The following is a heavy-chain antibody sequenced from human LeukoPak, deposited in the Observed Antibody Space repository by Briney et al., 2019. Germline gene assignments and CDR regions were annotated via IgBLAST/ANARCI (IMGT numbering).Heavy chain of an antibody. V-gene: IGHV4-34*01. CDR1: GGPFSGYY. J-gene: IGHJ6*02. CDR2: INHSGST. D-gene: IGHD3-9*01. CDR3: ARAFPRLRYFDSNSYYYYGMDV. Sequence: SETLSLTCAVYGGPFSGYYWSWIRQPPGKGLEWIGEINHSGSTNYNPSLKSRVTISVDTSKNQFSLKLSSVTAADTAVYYCARAFPRLRYFDSNSYYYYGMDVWGQGTTVTVSS.